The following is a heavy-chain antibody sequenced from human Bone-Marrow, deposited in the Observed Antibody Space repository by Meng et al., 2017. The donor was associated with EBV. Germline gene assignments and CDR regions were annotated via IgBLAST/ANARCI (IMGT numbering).Heavy chain of an antibody. CDR3: ARHFWSGYLNWFDP. V-gene: IGHV4-39*01. CDR2: IYYSGST. J-gene: IGHJ5*02. Sequence: QLQESGPVLVKPSRTLSLTCTVSGGSISSSCDYGGWIRQPPGKGLEWIGSIYYSGSTYYNPSLKSRVTISVDTSKNQFSLKLSSVTAADTAVYYCARHFWSGYLNWFDPWGQGTLVTGSS. D-gene: IGHD3-3*01. CDR1: GGSISSSCDY.